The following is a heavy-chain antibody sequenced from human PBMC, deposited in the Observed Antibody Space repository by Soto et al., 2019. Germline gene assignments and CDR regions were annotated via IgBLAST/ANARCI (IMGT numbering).Heavy chain of an antibody. D-gene: IGHD6-19*01. V-gene: IGHV3-7*05. J-gene: IGHJ4*02. CDR3: VAGRVWLSDY. CDR1: GFTFSTYW. Sequence: EVQLVESGGGLVQPGGSLRLTCAASGFTFSTYWMNWVRLAPMEGLGLVANIEKDGSETNYLDSVTGRFTISRDNAKNSLFLQMNSLRAEDTAVYYCVAGRVWLSDYWGQGTQLSVSS. CDR2: IEKDGSET.